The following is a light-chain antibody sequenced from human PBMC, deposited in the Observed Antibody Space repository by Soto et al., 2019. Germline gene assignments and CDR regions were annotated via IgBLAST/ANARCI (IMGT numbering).Light chain of an antibody. J-gene: IGKJ1*01. V-gene: IGKV3-11*01. CDR1: QSVSSY. CDR2: EAS. Sequence: EIVLTQSPATLSLSPGERGTLSCRASQSVSSYPAWYQQKPGQAPRLLMYEASNRATGIPARFSGGGSGTDFTLTISSLEPEDFAVYYCQQRSDWPWTFGQGTKVDIK. CDR3: QQRSDWPWT.